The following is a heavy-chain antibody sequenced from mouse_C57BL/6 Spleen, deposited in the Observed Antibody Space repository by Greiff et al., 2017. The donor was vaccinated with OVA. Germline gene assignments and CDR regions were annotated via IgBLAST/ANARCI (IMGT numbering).Heavy chain of an antibody. CDR1: GYAFSSSW. Sequence: VHLVESGPELVKPGASVKISCKASGYAFSSSWMNWVKQRPGKGLEWIGRIYPGDGDTNYNGKFKGKATLTADKSSSTAYMQLSSLTSEDSAVXFCARSANRGAMDYWGQGTSVTVSS. CDR2: IYPGDGDT. J-gene: IGHJ4*01. V-gene: IGHV1-82*01. CDR3: ARSANRGAMDY. D-gene: IGHD1-2*01.